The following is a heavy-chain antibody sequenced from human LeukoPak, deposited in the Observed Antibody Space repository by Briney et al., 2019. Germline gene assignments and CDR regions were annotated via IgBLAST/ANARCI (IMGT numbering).Heavy chain of an antibody. CDR3: ARPDYGASGDY. V-gene: IGHV3-33*01. CDR1: GFTFSRFN. CDR2: IWHDGSNK. J-gene: IGHJ4*02. D-gene: IGHD4-17*01. Sequence: GSLRLSCAASGFTFSRFNLHWVRQAPGKGLEWVAVIWHDGSNKYYTDSVKGRFTIPRDDSKNTLYLQMNSLKAEDTAVYYCARPDYGASGDYWGQGTLVTVSS.